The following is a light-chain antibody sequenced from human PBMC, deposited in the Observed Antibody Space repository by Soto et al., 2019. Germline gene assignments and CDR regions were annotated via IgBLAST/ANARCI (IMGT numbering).Light chain of an antibody. CDR1: QSVSSSY. V-gene: IGKV3-20*01. CDR3: QQYDYSIT. Sequence: EIELPQSQGTLPLYQGASATLSCRASQSVSSSYLAWYQQKPGQAPRLLIYDTFSRATGIPDRFSGSGSGTDFTLTISRLEPEDFAVYFCQQYDYSITFGQGTRLEIK. CDR2: DTF. J-gene: IGKJ5*01.